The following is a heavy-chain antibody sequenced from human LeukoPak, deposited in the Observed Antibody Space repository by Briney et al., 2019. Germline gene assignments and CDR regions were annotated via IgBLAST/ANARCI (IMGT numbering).Heavy chain of an antibody. Sequence: GGSLRLSCAAPGFTFKSYAMSWVRQAPGKGLEWVSGISGGGGSTYYADSVKGRFTISRDNSKKKLYLQMNSLRAEDTAVYYCAKDSRGYSGYDFDSWGQGSLVTVSS. J-gene: IGHJ4*02. D-gene: IGHD5-12*01. CDR3: AKDSRGYSGYDFDS. CDR2: ISGGGGST. V-gene: IGHV3-23*01. CDR1: GFTFKSYA.